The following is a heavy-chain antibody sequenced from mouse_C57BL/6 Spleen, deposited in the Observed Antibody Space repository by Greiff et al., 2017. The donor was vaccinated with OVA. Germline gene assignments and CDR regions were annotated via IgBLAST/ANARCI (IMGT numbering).Heavy chain of an antibody. Sequence: VMLVESGPELVKPGASVKISCKASGYAFSSSWMNWVKQRPGKGLEWIGRIYPGDGDTNYNGKFKGKATLTADKSSSTAYMQLSSLASEDSAVYFCAPSTGTFGYFDVWGTGTTVTVSS. D-gene: IGHD4-1*02. CDR2: IYPGDGDT. CDR1: GYAFSSSW. CDR3: APSTGTFGYFDV. J-gene: IGHJ1*03. V-gene: IGHV1-82*01.